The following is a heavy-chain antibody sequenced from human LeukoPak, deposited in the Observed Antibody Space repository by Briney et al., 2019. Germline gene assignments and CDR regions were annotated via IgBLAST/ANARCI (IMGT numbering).Heavy chain of an antibody. Sequence: GGSLRLSCAASGFTFSSYSMNWVRQAPGKGLEWVSSISSSYIYYADSVKGRFTISRDNSKNTLYLQMNSLRAEDTAVYYCAKDLGGGHWGQGTLVTVSS. CDR2: ISSSYI. D-gene: IGHD3-16*01. V-gene: IGHV3-21*01. CDR3: AKDLGGGH. J-gene: IGHJ4*02. CDR1: GFTFSSYS.